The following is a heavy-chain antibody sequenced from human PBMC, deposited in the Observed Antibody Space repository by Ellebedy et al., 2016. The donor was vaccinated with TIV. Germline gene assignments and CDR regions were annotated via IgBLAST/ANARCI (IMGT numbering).Heavy chain of an antibody. CDR2: INPDRGDT. CDR1: GYSFTGSY. V-gene: IGHV1-2*02. J-gene: IGHJ4*02. D-gene: IGHD3-22*01. CDR3: AKDRFPYYDSSGTTGYFDC. Sequence: AASVKVSCKASGYSFTGSYIHWVRHAPGQGLEWMGWINPDRGDTKYPQSFQVRVSMTRDTSSSTAYMELSGLTSDDTAIYYCAKDRFPYYDSSGTTGYFDCWGQGTLVTVSS.